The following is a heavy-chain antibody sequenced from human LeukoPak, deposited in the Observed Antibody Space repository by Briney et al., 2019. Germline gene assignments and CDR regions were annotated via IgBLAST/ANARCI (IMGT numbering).Heavy chain of an antibody. CDR2: IRSKTDGGIT. J-gene: IGHJ4*02. D-gene: IGHD3-16*01. Sequence: GGSLRLSCAASGFTFSNAWMSWVRQAPGKGLEWVGRIRSKTDGGITDYAAPVKGRFTISRDDSKNTLYLQMNSLKTEDTAVYYCTPLWGSHCCHWGQGTLVTVSS. CDR1: GFTFSNAW. V-gene: IGHV3-15*01. CDR3: TPLWGSHCCH.